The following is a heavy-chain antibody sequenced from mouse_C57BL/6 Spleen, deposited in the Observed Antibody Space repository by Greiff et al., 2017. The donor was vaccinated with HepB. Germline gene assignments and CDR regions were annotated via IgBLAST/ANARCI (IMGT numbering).Heavy chain of an antibody. Sequence: EVQLQQSGPELVKPGASVKISCKASGYTFTDYYMNWVKQSHGKSLEWIGDINPNNGGTSYNQKFKGKATLTVDKSSSTAYMELRSLTSEDSAVYDCARVRWGLPAWFAYWGQGTLVTVSA. CDR2: INPNNGGT. CDR1: GYTFTDYY. V-gene: IGHV1-26*01. CDR3: ARVRWGLPAWFAY. D-gene: IGHD2-2*01. J-gene: IGHJ3*01.